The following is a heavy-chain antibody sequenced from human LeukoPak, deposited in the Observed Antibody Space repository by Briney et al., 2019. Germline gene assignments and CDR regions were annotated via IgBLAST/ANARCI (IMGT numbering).Heavy chain of an antibody. CDR2: ISAYNGNT. Sequence: ASVKVSCKASGYTFTSYGISWVRQAPGQGLEWMGWISAYNGNTNYAQKLQGRVTMTTDTSTSTAYMELRSLRSDDTAVYYCARGVRYYYGSGKNYYFDYWGQGTLVTVSS. CDR3: ARGVRYYYGSGKNYYFDY. V-gene: IGHV1-18*01. J-gene: IGHJ4*02. D-gene: IGHD3-10*01. CDR1: GYTFTSYG.